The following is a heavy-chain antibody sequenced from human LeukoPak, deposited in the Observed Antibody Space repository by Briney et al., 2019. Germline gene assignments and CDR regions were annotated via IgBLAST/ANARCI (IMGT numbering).Heavy chain of an antibody. J-gene: IGHJ4*02. D-gene: IGHD3-22*01. CDR3: AKDRAWGTMIVVGNFDY. Sequence: PGGSLRLSCAASGFTFSNYAMSWVRQAPGKGLEWVSAISGSGGSTYYADSVKGRFTISRDNSKNTLYLQMNSLRAEDTAVYYCAKDRAWGTMIVVGNFDYWGQGTLVTVSS. CDR1: GFTFSNYA. V-gene: IGHV3-23*01. CDR2: ISGSGGST.